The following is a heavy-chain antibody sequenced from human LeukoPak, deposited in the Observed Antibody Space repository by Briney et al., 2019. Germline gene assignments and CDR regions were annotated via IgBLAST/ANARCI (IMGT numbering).Heavy chain of an antibody. J-gene: IGHJ4*02. D-gene: IGHD2-2*02. CDR2: IYYSGST. V-gene: IGHV4-31*03. Sequence: PSETLSLTCTVSGGSISSGNYWWSWIRQHPGKGLEWIGYIYYSGSTLYNPSLQSRAGISVDTSKNQFSLRLNSVTAADTAVYYCAISDGYCSSTTCYNPFDYWGQGTLVTVSS. CDR3: AISDGYCSSTTCYNPFDY. CDR1: GGSISSGNYW.